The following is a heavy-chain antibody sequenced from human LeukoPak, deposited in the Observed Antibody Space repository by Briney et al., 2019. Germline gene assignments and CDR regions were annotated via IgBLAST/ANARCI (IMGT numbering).Heavy chain of an antibody. CDR1: GFTFSSYA. Sequence: PGGSLRLSCAASGFTFSSYAMSWVRQAPGKGLEWVSATSGSGGSTYYADSVKGRFTISRDNSKNTLCLQMNSLRAEDTAVYYCAKGLFGLTRYYYTDVWGKGTTVTVSS. CDR2: TSGSGGST. CDR3: AKGLFGLTRYYYTDV. D-gene: IGHD4/OR15-4a*01. J-gene: IGHJ6*03. V-gene: IGHV3-23*01.